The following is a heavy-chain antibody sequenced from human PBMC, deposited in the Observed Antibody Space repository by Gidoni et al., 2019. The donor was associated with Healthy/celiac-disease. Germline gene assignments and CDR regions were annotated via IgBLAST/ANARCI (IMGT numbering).Heavy chain of an antibody. D-gene: IGHD1-26*01. J-gene: IGHJ3*02. CDR2: IKSKTDGGTT. CDR1: GFTFSNAW. V-gene: IGHV3-15*01. Sequence: EVQLVESGGGLVKPGGSLRLSCAASGFTFSNAWMSWVRQAPGKGLEWVGRIKSKTDGGTTDYAAPVKGRFTISRDDSKNTLYLQMNSLKTEDTAVYYCTTDGVGATEENAFDIWGQGTMVTVSS. CDR3: TTDGVGATEENAFDI.